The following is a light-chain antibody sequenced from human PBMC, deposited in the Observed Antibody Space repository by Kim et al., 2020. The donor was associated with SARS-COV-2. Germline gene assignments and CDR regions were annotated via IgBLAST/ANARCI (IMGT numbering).Light chain of an antibody. CDR3: QQYNNWPPWT. V-gene: IGKV3-15*01. J-gene: IGKJ1*01. CDR1: QSVSSN. Sequence: SPGERAPLSCRASQSVSSNLAWYHQTPGQAPRLLIYGASTRATGIPARFSGSGSGTEFTLTISSLQSEDFAVYYCQQYNNWPPWTFGQGTKVDIK. CDR2: GAS.